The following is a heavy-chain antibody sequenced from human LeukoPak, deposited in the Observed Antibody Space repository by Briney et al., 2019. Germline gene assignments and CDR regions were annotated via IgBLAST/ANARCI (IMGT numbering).Heavy chain of an antibody. J-gene: IGHJ3*02. D-gene: IGHD3-22*01. CDR3: ARGNVYYHDSSGPTLGDAFDI. V-gene: IGHV4-34*01. Sequence: SRVTISVDTAKNQFSLKLSSVTAADTAVYYCARGNVYYHDSSGPTLGDAFDIWGQGTMVTVSS.